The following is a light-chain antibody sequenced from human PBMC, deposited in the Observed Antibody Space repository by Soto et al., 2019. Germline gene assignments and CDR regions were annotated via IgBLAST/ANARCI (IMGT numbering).Light chain of an antibody. CDR2: EVT. Sequence: QSVLTQPASVSGSPGQSITISCTGTNTDIGVYDYVSWYQQHPGKAPKVIIYEVTNRPSGVSNRFSGSKSGDTASLTISGLQSGDEADYYCSSYTTRATLVFGGGTKLTVL. CDR1: NTDIGVYDY. J-gene: IGLJ3*02. V-gene: IGLV2-14*01. CDR3: SSYTTRATLV.